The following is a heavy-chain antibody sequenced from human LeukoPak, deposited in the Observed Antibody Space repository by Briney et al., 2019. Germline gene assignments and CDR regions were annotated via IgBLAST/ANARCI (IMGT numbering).Heavy chain of an antibody. CDR3: ARGRAWYDFWRVEVYYMDV. CDR1: GYSISSGYY. D-gene: IGHD3-3*01. J-gene: IGHJ6*03. V-gene: IGHV4-38-2*02. Sequence: SETLSLTCTVSGYSISSGYYWGWIRQPPGKGLEWIGEINHSGSTNYNSSLKSRVTMSVDTSKNRFSLKLSSVTAADTAVYYCARGRAWYDFWRVEVYYMDVWGKGTTVTVSS. CDR2: INHSGST.